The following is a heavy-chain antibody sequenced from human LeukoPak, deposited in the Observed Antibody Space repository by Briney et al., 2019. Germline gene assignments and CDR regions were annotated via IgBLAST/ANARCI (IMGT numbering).Heavy chain of an antibody. D-gene: IGHD3-3*01. Sequence: ASVTVSCKVSAYSLTELSMHWVRQAPGKGLEWMGGFDPEDGETIYAQSFQGRVTMTEDTSTDTAYMELRSLRSEDTAVYYCASDLGITSAYSYWGQGTLVTVSS. J-gene: IGHJ4*02. CDR3: ASDLGITSAYSY. V-gene: IGHV1-24*01. CDR2: FDPEDGET. CDR1: AYSLTELS.